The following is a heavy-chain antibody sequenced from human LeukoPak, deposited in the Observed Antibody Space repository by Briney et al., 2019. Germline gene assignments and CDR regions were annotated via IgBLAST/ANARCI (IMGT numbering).Heavy chain of an antibody. D-gene: IGHD6-19*01. CDR3: AKDRGAAVAGTGFDY. CDR2: ISWNSGSI. CDR1: GFTFDDYA. Sequence: GGSPRLSCAASGFTFDDYAMHWVWQAPGKGLEWVSGISWNSGSIGYADSVKGRFTISRDNAKNSLYLQMNSLRAEDTALYYCAKDRGAAVAGTGFDYWGQGTLVTVSS. J-gene: IGHJ4*02. V-gene: IGHV3-9*01.